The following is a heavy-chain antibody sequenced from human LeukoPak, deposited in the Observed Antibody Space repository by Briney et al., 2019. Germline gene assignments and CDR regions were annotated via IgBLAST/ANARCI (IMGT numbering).Heavy chain of an antibody. CDR1: GFSHSTSGVG. V-gene: IGHV2-5*01. D-gene: IGHD3-10*01. CDR2: IYWSDDK. J-gene: IGHJ4*02. Sequence: SGPTLVKPTQTLTLTCTFSGFSHSTSGVGMDWIRQHPGRALEWVAVIYWSDDKCYSPSLKSRVTITKDTSKNQVVLTVTNMDPVDTATYFCAHTRSYYASGTYSDWGQGALVTVSS. CDR3: AHTRSYYASGTYSD.